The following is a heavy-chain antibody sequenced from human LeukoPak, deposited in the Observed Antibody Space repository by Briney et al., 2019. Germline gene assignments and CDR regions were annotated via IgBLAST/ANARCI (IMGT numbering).Heavy chain of an antibody. D-gene: IGHD2-2*01. Sequence: PSETLSLTCTVSGGSISSSSYYWGWIRQPPGKGLEWIGSIYYSGSTYYNPSLKSRVTISVDTSKNQFSLKLSSVTAADTAVYYCARPVPAAITHWFDPWGQGTLVTVSS. V-gene: IGHV4-39*01. J-gene: IGHJ5*02. CDR2: IYYSGST. CDR3: ARPVPAAITHWFDP. CDR1: GGSISSSSYY.